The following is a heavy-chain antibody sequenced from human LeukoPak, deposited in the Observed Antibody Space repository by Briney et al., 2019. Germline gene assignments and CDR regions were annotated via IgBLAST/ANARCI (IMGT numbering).Heavy chain of an antibody. Sequence: SETLSLTCTVSGGSISSYYWSWIRQPPGKGLEWIGYIYYSGSTNYNPSLKNRVTISVNTSKNQFSLKLSSVTAADTAVYYCARDRGSYRFDYWGQGTLVTVSS. CDR3: ARDRGSYRFDY. J-gene: IGHJ4*02. V-gene: IGHV4-59*01. CDR2: IYYSGST. CDR1: GGSISSYY. D-gene: IGHD1-26*01.